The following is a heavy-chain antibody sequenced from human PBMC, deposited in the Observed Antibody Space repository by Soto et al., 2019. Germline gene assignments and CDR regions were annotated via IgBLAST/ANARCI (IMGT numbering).Heavy chain of an antibody. CDR3: ARDRTDSGYYTNWLDP. CDR1: GGTFGSDA. Sequence: SVKVSCKASGGTFGSDAITWVRQAPGQGLEWVGRIIPIFGTTNYAQNLQGRVTISADKSTLTSYMELHSLTSDDTALYYCARDRTDSGYYTNWLDPWGQGTQVTVSS. CDR2: IIPIFGTT. V-gene: IGHV1-69*06. D-gene: IGHD3-22*01. J-gene: IGHJ5*02.